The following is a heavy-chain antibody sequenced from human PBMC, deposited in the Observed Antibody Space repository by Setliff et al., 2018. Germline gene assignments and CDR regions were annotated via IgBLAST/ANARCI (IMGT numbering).Heavy chain of an antibody. CDR2: IKQDGSQK. J-gene: IGHJ4*02. CDR3: ARDEVNCSGSKCYSGFDS. Sequence: GGSLRLSCAASGFTFGSYWMSWVRQAPGKGLEWVANIKQDGSQKYYVDSVKGRFTISRDSARNSLYLHMNSLRAEDTAVYYCARDEVNCSGSKCYSGFDSWGQGTLVTVSS. CDR1: GFTFGSYW. D-gene: IGHD2-15*01. V-gene: IGHV3-7*01.